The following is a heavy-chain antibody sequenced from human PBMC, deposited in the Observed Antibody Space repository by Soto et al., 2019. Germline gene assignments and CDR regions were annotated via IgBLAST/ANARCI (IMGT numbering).Heavy chain of an antibody. V-gene: IGHV1-46*01. CDR3: ASGDHIVVVPAALDY. Sequence: GASVKVSCKASGYTFTSYYMHWVRQAPGQGLEWMGIINPSGGSTSYAQKFQGRVTMTRDTSTSTVYMELSSLRSEDTAVYYCASGDHIVVVPAALDYWGQGTLVTVS. J-gene: IGHJ4*02. CDR2: INPSGGST. D-gene: IGHD2-2*01. CDR1: GYTFTSYY.